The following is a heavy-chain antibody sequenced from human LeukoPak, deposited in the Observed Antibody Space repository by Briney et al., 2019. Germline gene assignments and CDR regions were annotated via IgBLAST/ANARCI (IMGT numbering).Heavy chain of an antibody. CDR3: ARERAGNSSPSDY. D-gene: IGHD1-7*01. V-gene: IGHV3-11*04. Sequence: PGGSLRLSCGASGLTFSDYYMRWIRQAPGKGLEWVSYISSSGSTIYYADSVKGRFTISRDNAKNSLYLQMNSLRAEDTAVYYCARERAGNSSPSDYWGQGTLVTVSS. CDR2: ISSSGSTI. CDR1: GLTFSDYY. J-gene: IGHJ4*02.